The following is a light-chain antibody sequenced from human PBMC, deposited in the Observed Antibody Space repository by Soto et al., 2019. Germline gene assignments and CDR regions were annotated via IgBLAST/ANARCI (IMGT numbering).Light chain of an antibody. V-gene: IGLV2-14*01. CDR2: GVT. J-gene: IGLJ2*01. CDR1: SSDVGGYKY. Sequence: QSVLTQPASVSGSPGQSITISCTGTSSDVGGYKYVSWYQQHPDKAPKLMIYGVTTRPSGVSSRFSGSKSGNTASLTISGLQAEDEADYYCSSYSSSTSLIFGGGTKVTVL. CDR3: SSYSSSTSLI.